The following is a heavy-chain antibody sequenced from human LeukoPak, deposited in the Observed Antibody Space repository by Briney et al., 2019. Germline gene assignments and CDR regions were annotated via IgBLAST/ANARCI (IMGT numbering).Heavy chain of an antibody. CDR1: GYSISRGYY. V-gene: IGHV4-38-2*01. J-gene: IGHJ5*02. D-gene: IGHD3-3*01. Sequence: SETLSLTCAVSGYSISRGYYWGWIRQPPGKGLEGISSIYHSWSTYYNPSLKSRVTISVHTAKNQFPHKRSSVTAADTAVYYCARLTSYYDFWSGEFDPWGQGTLVTVSS. CDR3: ARLTSYYDFWSGEFDP. CDR2: IYHSWST.